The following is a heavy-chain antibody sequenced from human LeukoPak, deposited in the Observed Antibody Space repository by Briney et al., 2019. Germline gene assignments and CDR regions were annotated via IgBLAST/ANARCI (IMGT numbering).Heavy chain of an antibody. CDR1: GFTFDDYA. V-gene: IGHV3-9*01. D-gene: IGHD3-3*01. CDR3: ARVPYYDFWSGYYTSLYGRYYFDY. CDR2: IRWNSGSI. J-gene: IGHJ4*02. Sequence: GGSLRLSCAASGFTFDDYAMHWVRQAPGKGLEWVSGIRWNSGSIGYADSVKGRFTISRDNAKNSLYLQMNSLRAEDTAVYYCARVPYYDFWSGYYTSLYGRYYFDYWGQGTLVTVSS.